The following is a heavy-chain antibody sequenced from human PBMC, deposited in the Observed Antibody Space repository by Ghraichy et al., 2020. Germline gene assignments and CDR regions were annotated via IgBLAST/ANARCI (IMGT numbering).Heavy chain of an antibody. J-gene: IGHJ4*02. CDR2: IDSDGSIT. CDR1: GFTFSSYW. Sequence: GGSLRLSCAASGFTFSSYWMHWVRQAPGKGLVWVSRIDSDGSITSYADSVKGRFTISRDNAKNTLYLQMNSLRAEDTAVYYCARDREGPGAVIDYWGQGPLVTVSS. CDR3: ARDREGPGAVIDY. V-gene: IGHV3-74*01.